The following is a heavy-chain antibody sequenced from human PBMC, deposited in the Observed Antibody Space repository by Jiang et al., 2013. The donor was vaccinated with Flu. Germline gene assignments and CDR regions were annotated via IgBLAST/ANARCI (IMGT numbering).Heavy chain of an antibody. CDR3: ARDRSMYYFDSGGSNYFDP. Sequence: SISSGYYWAGSGSPQGRRLEWIGSIYHSGTTYYNPSFKSRVTISVDTSKNQFSLKLSSVTAADTAVYYCARDRSMYYFDSGGSNYFDPWGQGTLVTVSS. CDR2: IYHSGTT. J-gene: IGHJ5*02. CDR1: SISSGYY. V-gene: IGHV4-38-2*02. D-gene: IGHD3-22*01.